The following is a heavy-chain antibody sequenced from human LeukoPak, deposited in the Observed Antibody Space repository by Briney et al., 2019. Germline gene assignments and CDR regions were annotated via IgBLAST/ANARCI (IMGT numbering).Heavy chain of an antibody. CDR2: IKQDGSEE. Sequence: GGSLRLSCAASGFTFSTYWMSWVRQAPGMGLEWVANIKQDGSEESYVDSVKGRFTISRDNAKNSLYLQMNSLRAEDTAVYYCATYKVGAVFDYWGQGTLVTVSS. CDR1: GFTFSTYW. V-gene: IGHV3-7*01. CDR3: ATYKVGAVFDY. D-gene: IGHD1-26*01. J-gene: IGHJ4*02.